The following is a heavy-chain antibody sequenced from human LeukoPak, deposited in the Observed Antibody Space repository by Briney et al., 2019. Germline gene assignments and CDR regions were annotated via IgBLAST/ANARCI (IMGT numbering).Heavy chain of an antibody. CDR1: GFTFSSYA. CDR3: ARDSYDILTGYGAFDI. V-gene: IGHV3-30*09. J-gene: IGHJ3*02. Sequence: GGSLRLSCAASGFTFSSYAMHWVRQAPGKGLEWVAVISYDGSNKYYADSVKGRFAISRDNSKNTLYLQMNSLRAEDTAVYYCARDSYDILTGYGAFDIWGQGIMVTVSS. D-gene: IGHD3-9*01. CDR2: ISYDGSNK.